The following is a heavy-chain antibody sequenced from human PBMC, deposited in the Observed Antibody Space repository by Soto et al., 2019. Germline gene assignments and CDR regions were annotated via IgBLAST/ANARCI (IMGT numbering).Heavy chain of an antibody. Sequence: EVQLVESGGGVVRPGGSLRLACVVSGFSLDEYGMSWVRQAPGKGPEWVSGMHRNGNSTGYADSVKGRFTISRDDAKNXLYRQMNSLRAEDTAFYYCARDHRWGYEYGDYGDSWGHGTLVTVSS. CDR2: MHRNGNST. CDR3: ARDHRWGYEYGDYGDS. V-gene: IGHV3-20*04. D-gene: IGHD4-17*01. J-gene: IGHJ5*01. CDR1: GFSLDEYG.